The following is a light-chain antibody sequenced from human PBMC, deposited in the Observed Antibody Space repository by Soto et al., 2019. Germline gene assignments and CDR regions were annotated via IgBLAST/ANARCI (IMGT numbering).Light chain of an antibody. J-gene: IGLJ2*01. CDR2: NDS. CDR3: YSAAGIDLVV. CDR1: VLAKKY. Sequence: SYELTQPSSVSVSPGQTARITCSGDVLAKKYARWFQQKPGQAPVLLIYNDSERPSGIPERFSGSGSGTTVTLTISGAQVEDEADDYCYSAAGIDLVVFGGGTKLTVL. V-gene: IGLV3-27*01.